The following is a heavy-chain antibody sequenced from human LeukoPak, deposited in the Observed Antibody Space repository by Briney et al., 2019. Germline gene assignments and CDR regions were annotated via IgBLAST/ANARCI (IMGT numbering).Heavy chain of an antibody. V-gene: IGHV3-9*01. J-gene: IGHJ4*02. CDR1: GFTFDDYA. CDR2: ISWNSGSI. D-gene: IGHD6-6*01. Sequence: GGSLRLSCAASGFTFDDYAMHWVRQAPGKGLEWVSGISWNSGSIGYADSVKGRFTISRDNAKNSLYLQMNSLRAEDTALYYCAKDITEYSSSSGDYWGQGTLVTVSS. CDR3: AKDITEYSSSSGDY.